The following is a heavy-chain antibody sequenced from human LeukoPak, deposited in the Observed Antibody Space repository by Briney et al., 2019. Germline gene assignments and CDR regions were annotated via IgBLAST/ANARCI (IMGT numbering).Heavy chain of an antibody. J-gene: IGHJ4*02. CDR2: INPNSGGT. V-gene: IGHV1-2*02. D-gene: IGHD6-13*01. CDR3: ARDVAAAVSPTFDY. Sequence: ASVKVSCKASAYTFTGYYMHWVRQAPGQGLEWMGWINPNSGGTNYAQKLQGRVTMTRDTSISTAYMEPSRLRSDDTAVYYCARDVAAAVSPTFDYWGQGSLVTVSS. CDR1: AYTFTGYY.